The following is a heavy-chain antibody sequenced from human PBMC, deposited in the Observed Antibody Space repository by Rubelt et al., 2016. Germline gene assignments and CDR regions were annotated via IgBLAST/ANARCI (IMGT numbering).Heavy chain of an antibody. J-gene: IGHJ6*03. CDR2: INHSGST. CDR3: AREVGMDV. V-gene: IGHV4-34*01. D-gene: IGHD1-26*01. CDR1: GGSFSGYY. Sequence: QVQLQQWGAGLLKPSETLSLTCAVYGGSFSGYYWSWIRQPPGKGLEWIGEINHSGSTNYNPSPNSRVTRSVATSKTQFSLQLSSVTAADTAVYYCAREVGMDVWGKGTTVTVSS.